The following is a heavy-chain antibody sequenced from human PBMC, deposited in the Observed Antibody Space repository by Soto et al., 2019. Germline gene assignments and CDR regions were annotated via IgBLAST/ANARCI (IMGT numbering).Heavy chain of an antibody. Sequence: SETLSLTCTVSGGSISSYYWSWIRQPPGKGLEWIGYIYYSGSTNYNPSLKSRVTISVDTSKNQFSLKLSSVTAADTAVYYCARTPTLRYFDWSFDYWGQGTLVTVSS. V-gene: IGHV4-59*08. CDR3: ARTPTLRYFDWSFDY. CDR1: GGSISSYY. CDR2: IYYSGST. J-gene: IGHJ4*02. D-gene: IGHD3-9*01.